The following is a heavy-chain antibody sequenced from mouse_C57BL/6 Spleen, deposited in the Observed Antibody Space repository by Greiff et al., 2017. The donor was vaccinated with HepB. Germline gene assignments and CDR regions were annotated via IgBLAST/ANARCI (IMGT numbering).Heavy chain of an antibody. CDR1: GYAFTNYL. CDR2: INPGSGGT. Sequence: VQLQQSGAELVRPGTSVKVSCKASGYAFTNYLIEWVKQRPGQGLEWIGVINPGSGGTNYNEKFKGKATLTADKSSSTAYMQLSSLTSEDSAVYFCARSDGYYVGYWYFDVWGTGTTVTVSS. J-gene: IGHJ1*03. D-gene: IGHD2-3*01. CDR3: ARSDGYYVGYWYFDV. V-gene: IGHV1-54*01.